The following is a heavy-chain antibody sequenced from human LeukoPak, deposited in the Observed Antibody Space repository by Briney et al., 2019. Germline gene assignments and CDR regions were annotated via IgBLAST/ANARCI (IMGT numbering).Heavy chain of an antibody. J-gene: IGHJ4*02. V-gene: IGHV1-18*01. D-gene: IGHD2-2*02. CDR3: ARVLPVCSSTSCYMYYFDY. CDR1: GYTFTSYG. CDR2: ISAYNGNT. Sequence: ASVKVSCTASGYTFTSYGISWVRQAPGQGLEWMGWISAYNGNTNYAQKLQGRVTMTTDTSTSTAYMELRSLRSDDTAVYYCARVLPVCSSTSCYMYYFDYWGQGTLVTVSS.